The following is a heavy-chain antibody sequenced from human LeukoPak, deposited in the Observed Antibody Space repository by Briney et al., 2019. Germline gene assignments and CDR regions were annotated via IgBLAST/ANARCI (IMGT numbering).Heavy chain of an antibody. CDR1: GFTFSSYA. J-gene: IGHJ5*02. V-gene: IGHV3-43*02. CDR2: ISGDGGST. D-gene: IGHD1-26*01. CDR3: AKDTVKVGASWFDP. Sequence: GGSLRLSCAASGFTFSSYAMSWVRQAPGKGLEWVSLISGDGGSTYYADSVKGRFTISRDNSKNSLYLQMNSLRTEDTALYYCAKDTVKVGASWFDPWGQGTLVTVSS.